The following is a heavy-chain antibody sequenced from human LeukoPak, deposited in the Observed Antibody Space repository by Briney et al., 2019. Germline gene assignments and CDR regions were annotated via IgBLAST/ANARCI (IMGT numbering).Heavy chain of an antibody. Sequence: GASVKVSCKASGYTFTSYYMHWVRHAPGQGLEWMGIINPSGGSTSYAQKFQGRVTMTRDTSTSTVYMELSSLRSEDTAVYYCARDLRAHYYDSSGYLSYWGQGTLVTVSS. J-gene: IGHJ4*02. CDR2: INPSGGST. D-gene: IGHD3-22*01. V-gene: IGHV1-46*01. CDR1: GYTFTSYY. CDR3: ARDLRAHYYDSSGYLSY.